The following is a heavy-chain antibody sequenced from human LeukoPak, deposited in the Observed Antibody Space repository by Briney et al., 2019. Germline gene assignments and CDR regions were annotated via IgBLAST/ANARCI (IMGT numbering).Heavy chain of an antibody. CDR3: ARARLTVSDGFDY. V-gene: IGHV3-48*02. Sequence: GGSLRLSCAAFGFTFSSYSMNWVRQAPGKGLEWVSYISSSSSSIYYADSVKGRFTISRDNAKKSLYLQMNSLRDEDTAVYYCARARLTVSDGFDYWGQGTLVTVSS. J-gene: IGHJ4*02. CDR2: ISSSSSSI. CDR1: GFTFSSYS. D-gene: IGHD6-19*01.